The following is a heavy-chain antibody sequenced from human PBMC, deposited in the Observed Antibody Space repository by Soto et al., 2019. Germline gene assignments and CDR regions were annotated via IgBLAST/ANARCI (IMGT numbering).Heavy chain of an antibody. J-gene: IGHJ6*02. CDR3: AREDCSSTSCPTEEVDYYYYYGVDV. V-gene: IGHV3-30-3*01. Sequence: GESLKISCAASGFTFSSYAMHWVRQAPGKGLEWVAVISYDGSNKYYADSVKGRFTISRDNSKNTLYLQMNSLRAEDTAVYYCAREDCSSTSCPTEEVDYYYYYGVDVWGQGTTVTVSS. D-gene: IGHD2-2*01. CDR1: GFTFSSYA. CDR2: ISYDGSNK.